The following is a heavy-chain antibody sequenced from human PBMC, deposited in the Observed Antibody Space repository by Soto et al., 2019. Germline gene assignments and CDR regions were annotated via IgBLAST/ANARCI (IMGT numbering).Heavy chain of an antibody. CDR2: IIPIFGTA. CDR3: ASAFGESAIIYYYYYGMDV. J-gene: IGHJ6*02. V-gene: IGHV1-69*13. CDR1: GGTFSSYA. Sequence: SVKVSCKASGGTFSSYAISWVRQAPGQGLEWMGGIIPIFGTANYAQKFQGRVTITADESTSTAYMELSSLRSEDTAVYYCASAFGESAIIYYYYYGMDVWGQGTTVTVSS. D-gene: IGHD3-10*01.